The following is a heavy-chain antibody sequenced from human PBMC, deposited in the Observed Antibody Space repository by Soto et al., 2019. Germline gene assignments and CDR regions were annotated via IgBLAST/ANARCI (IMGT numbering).Heavy chain of an antibody. V-gene: IGHV3-23*01. CDR1: GFIFNTYA. CDR3: GKDFYPSSIVGNYFES. CDR2: ISGSGATT. D-gene: IGHD1-26*01. J-gene: IGHJ4*02. Sequence: EVRLLESGGGFVQPGEPVRLSCVASGFIFNTYAMTWVRQAPGKGLEWGSLISGSGATTFYSDSVKGRFTVSRDNANNTRYLQLNRLRVDDTAVYLCGKDFYPSSIVGNYFESWGQGTLVAVYS.